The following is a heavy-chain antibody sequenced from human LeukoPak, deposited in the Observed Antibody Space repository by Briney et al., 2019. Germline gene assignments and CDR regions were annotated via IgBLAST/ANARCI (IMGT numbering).Heavy chain of an antibody. D-gene: IGHD3-22*01. V-gene: IGHV3-23*01. CDR3: ARRSYYESSGHPFDY. CDR2: ISGSGGST. CDR1: GFTFSSYA. Sequence: PGGSLRLSCAASGFTFSSYAMSWVRQAPGKGLEWVSTISGSGGSTYYADFVKGRFTISRDNSKNTLYLQMNSPRAEDTAVYYCARRSYYESSGHPFDYWGQGTLVTVSS. J-gene: IGHJ4*02.